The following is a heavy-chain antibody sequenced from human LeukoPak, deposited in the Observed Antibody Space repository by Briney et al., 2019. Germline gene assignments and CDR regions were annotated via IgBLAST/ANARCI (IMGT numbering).Heavy chain of an antibody. D-gene: IGHD6-19*01. J-gene: IGHJ4*02. CDR3: ARARGSGWYRGAYYFDY. Sequence: GGSLRLSCAASGFTFSSYAMIWVRQAPGKGLEWVSAISGSGISTYYADSVRGRFTISRDNSKNTLYLQMNSLRAEDTAVYYCARARGSGWYRGAYYFDYWGQGTLVTVSS. CDR2: ISGSGIST. V-gene: IGHV3-23*01. CDR1: GFTFSSYA.